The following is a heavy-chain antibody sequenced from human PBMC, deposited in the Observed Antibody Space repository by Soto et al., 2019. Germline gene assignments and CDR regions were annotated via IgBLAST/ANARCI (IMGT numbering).Heavy chain of an antibody. V-gene: IGHV4-34*01. D-gene: IGHD3-16*01. Sequence: QVQLQQWGAGLLKSSETLSLTCAVYSGSFSGYYWSWIRQPPGKGLEWIGEIYHGLSIVYNPSLKSRVTISGDSSKNQFSLKLSSVTAADTAVYYCARHGGYDFDYWGQGTLVTVSS. CDR3: ARHGGYDFDY. CDR1: SGSFSGYY. CDR2: IYHGLSI. J-gene: IGHJ4*02.